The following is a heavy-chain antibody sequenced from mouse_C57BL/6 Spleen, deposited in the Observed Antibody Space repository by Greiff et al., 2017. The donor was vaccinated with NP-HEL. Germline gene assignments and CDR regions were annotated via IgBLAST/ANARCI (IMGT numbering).Heavy chain of an antibody. Sequence: QVQLKQPGAELVMPGASVKLSCKASGYTFTSYWMHWVKQRPGQGLEWIGEIDPSDSYTNYNQKFKGKSTLTVDKSSSTAYMQLSSLTSEDSAVYYCARRAYGSSYDYAMDYWGQGTSVTVSS. CDR2: IDPSDSYT. D-gene: IGHD1-1*01. V-gene: IGHV1-69*01. J-gene: IGHJ4*01. CDR3: ARRAYGSSYDYAMDY. CDR1: GYTFTSYW.